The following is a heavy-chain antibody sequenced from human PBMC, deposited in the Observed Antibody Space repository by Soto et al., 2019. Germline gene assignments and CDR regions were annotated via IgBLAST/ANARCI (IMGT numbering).Heavy chain of an antibody. CDR3: ARDYYGSGSYWYYYYGMDV. CDR2: IYYSGST. CDR1: GGSISSSSYY. V-gene: IGHV4-39*01. J-gene: IGHJ6*02. Sequence: PSETLSLTCTVSGGSISSSSYYWGWIRQPPGKGLEWIGSIYYSGSTYYNPSLKSRVTISVDTSKNQFSLKLSSVTAADTAVYYCARDYYGSGSYWYYYYGMDVWGQGTTVTVPS. D-gene: IGHD3-10*01.